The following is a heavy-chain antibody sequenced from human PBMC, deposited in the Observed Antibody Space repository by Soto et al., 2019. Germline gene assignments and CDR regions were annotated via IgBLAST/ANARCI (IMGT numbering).Heavy chain of an antibody. CDR2: MNPNSGNT. V-gene: IGHV1-8*01. CDR1: GYTFTSYD. D-gene: IGHD3-16*01. Sequence: QVQLVQSGAEVKKPGASVKVSCKASGYTFTSYDINWVRQATGQGLEWMGWMNPNSGNTGYAQKFQGRVTMTRNTSISTAYMELSSLRSEDTAVYCCARGLAMTSFGGESWFDPWGQGTLVTVSS. J-gene: IGHJ5*02. CDR3: ARGLAMTSFGGESWFDP.